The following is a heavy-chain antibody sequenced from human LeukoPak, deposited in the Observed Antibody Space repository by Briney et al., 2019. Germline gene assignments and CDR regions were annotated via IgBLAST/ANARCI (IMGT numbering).Heavy chain of an antibody. D-gene: IGHD3-3*01. CDR3: ARGPYDFWRGYYYYMDV. CDR1: GGSISSSNW. CDR2: IYHSGST. Sequence: SGTLSLTCAVSGGSISSSNWWSWVRQPPGEGLEWIGEIYHSGSTNYNPSLKSRVTISVDKSKNQFSLKLSSVTAADTAVYYCARGPYDFWRGYYYYMDVWGKGTTVTVSS. V-gene: IGHV4-4*02. J-gene: IGHJ6*03.